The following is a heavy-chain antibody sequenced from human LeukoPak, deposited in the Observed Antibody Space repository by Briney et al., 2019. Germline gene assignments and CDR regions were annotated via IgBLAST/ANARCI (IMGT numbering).Heavy chain of an antibody. D-gene: IGHD4-23*01. CDR3: ARLQGGKGQYYFDY. J-gene: IGHJ4*02. Sequence: PSETLSLTCTVSGGSISNRYWNWIRQPPGKGLEWIGYVYSSGNTNYNPSLKTRVTISVDTSMNQFSLNLSSVTAADTAAYYCARLQGGKGQYYFDYWGQGTLITVSS. CDR1: GGSISNRY. CDR2: VYSSGNT. V-gene: IGHV4-4*09.